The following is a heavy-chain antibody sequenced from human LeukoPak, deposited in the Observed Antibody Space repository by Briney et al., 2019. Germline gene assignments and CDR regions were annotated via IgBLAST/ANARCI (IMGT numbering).Heavy chain of an antibody. CDR2: INPNSGGT. V-gene: IGHV1-2*06. Sequence: ASVKVSCKASGYTFTGYYMHWVRQAPGQGLEWMGRINPNSGGTNYAQKFQGRVTMTRDTSISTAYMELSRLRSDDTAVYYCARAGATDYYDSSGYPPDYWGQGTLVTVSS. CDR3: ARAGATDYYDSSGYPPDY. J-gene: IGHJ4*02. D-gene: IGHD3-22*01. CDR1: GYTFTGYY.